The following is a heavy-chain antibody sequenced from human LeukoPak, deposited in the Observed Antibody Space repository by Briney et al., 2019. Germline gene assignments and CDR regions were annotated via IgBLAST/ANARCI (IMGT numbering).Heavy chain of an antibody. CDR3: ARDHTYQVGAPGY. CDR1: GFTFSSYS. V-gene: IGHV3-21*01. J-gene: IGHJ4*02. Sequence: GGSLRLSCAASGFTFSSYSMNWVRQAPGKGLEWVSSISSSSSYIYYADSVKGRFTISRDNAKNSLYLQMNSLRAEDTAVYYCARDHTYQVGAPGYWGQGTLVTVSS. CDR2: ISSSSSYI. D-gene: IGHD1-26*01.